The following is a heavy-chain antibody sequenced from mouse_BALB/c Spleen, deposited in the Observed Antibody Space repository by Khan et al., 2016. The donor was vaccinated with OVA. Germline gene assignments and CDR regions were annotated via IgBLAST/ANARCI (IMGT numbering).Heavy chain of an antibody. CDR1: GYTFTSYW. J-gene: IGHJ3*01. CDR2: IFPGTGTT. CDR3: ARCYFGNYEFAY. V-gene: IGHV1S132*01. D-gene: IGHD2-1*01. Sequence: VQLQESGAELVKPGASVKLSCKTSGYTFTSYWIQWVKQRPGQGLGWIGEIFPGTGTTNYNENFKGKATLTIDTSSTTAYMQLRSLTSEDSAVYFCARCYFGNYEFAYWGQGTLVTVSS.